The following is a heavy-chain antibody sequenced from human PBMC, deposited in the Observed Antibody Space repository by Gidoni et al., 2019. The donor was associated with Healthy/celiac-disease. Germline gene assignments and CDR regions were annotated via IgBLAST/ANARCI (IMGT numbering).Heavy chain of an antibody. D-gene: IGHD3-3*01. CDR1: GFTFSGYG. Sequence: QVQLVESGGGVVQPGRSLRLSCSDSGFTFSGYGMHWVRQAPGKGVEWVAVISYDGSNKYYADYVKGRFTIARDNSKNTLYLQMNSLRAEDTAVYYCAKGLDFWSGYLGYWGQGTLVTVSS. J-gene: IGHJ4*02. V-gene: IGHV3-30*18. CDR2: ISYDGSNK. CDR3: AKGLDFWSGYLGY.